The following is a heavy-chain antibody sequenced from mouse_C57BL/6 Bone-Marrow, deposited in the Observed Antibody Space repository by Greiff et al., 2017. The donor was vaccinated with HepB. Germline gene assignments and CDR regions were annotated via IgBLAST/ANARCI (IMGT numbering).Heavy chain of an antibody. CDR3: ARHGSSYGAMDY. V-gene: IGHV5-15*01. CDR1: GFTFSDYG. Sequence: EVQRVESGGGLVQPGGSLKLSCAASGFTFSDYGMAWVRQAPRKGPEWVAFISNLAYSIYYADTVTGRFTISRENAKNTLYLEMSSLRSEDTAMYYCARHGSSYGAMDYWGQGTSVTVSS. D-gene: IGHD1-1*01. CDR2: ISNLAYSI. J-gene: IGHJ4*01.